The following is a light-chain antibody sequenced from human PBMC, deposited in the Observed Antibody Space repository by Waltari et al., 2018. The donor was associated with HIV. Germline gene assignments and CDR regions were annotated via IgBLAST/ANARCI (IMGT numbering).Light chain of an antibody. CDR2: GAS. CDR3: QQYGNSLIT. Sequence: EIVLTLSPGTLSLSHGERATLPCSASQSVSSTYLAWYQQKPGQAPRLLIYGASSRATGIPDRFSGSGSGTDFTLAISRVEPEDFAAYYCQQYGNSLITFGQGTRLAIK. CDR1: QSVSSTY. J-gene: IGKJ5*01. V-gene: IGKV3-20*01.